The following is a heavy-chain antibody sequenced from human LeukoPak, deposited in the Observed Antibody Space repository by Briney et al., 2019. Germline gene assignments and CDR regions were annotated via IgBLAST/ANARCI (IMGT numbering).Heavy chain of an antibody. J-gene: IGHJ4*02. D-gene: IGHD3/OR15-3a*01. CDR2: IYHTGST. CDR3: AKTRDDLLVGHIDY. V-gene: IGHV4-38-2*02. Sequence: SETLSLTCTVSGYSISSGYYWGWIRQSPGKGLEWMGSIYHTGSTYYNPSLKSRLTISVDTSKNQFSLKLSSVTAADTAVYYCAKTRDDLLVGHIDYWGQGTLVTVPS. CDR1: GYSISSGYY.